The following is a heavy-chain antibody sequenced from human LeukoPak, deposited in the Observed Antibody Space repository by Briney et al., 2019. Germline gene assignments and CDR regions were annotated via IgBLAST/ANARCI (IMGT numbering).Heavy chain of an antibody. J-gene: IGHJ4*02. D-gene: IGHD6-19*01. Sequence: GGSLRLSCAASGFTFSNYDIHWVRQASGKGLEWVSGIDTAGDTKYPDSVKGRFAISRENAKNSLHLQMNSLRAEDTAVYYCARLAVAGKKPFDYWGQGTLVTVSS. CDR2: IDTAGDT. CDR3: ARLAVAGKKPFDY. V-gene: IGHV3-13*01. CDR1: GFTFSNYD.